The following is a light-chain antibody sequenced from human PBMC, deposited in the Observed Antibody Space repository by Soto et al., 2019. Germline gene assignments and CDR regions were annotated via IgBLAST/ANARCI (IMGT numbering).Light chain of an antibody. CDR1: QRVNNNY. CDR2: DTS. J-gene: IGKJ3*01. Sequence: IVLMQSPCTLSLSPGEGATLSCRASQRVNNNYLAWYQQRPGQAPTVLIFDTSRRATGVPDRFSGSGYGTDVTLRISRVEPDDLADDYFQQYGSSQFTLVPGTTVNI. CDR3: QQYGSSQFT. V-gene: IGKV3-20*01.